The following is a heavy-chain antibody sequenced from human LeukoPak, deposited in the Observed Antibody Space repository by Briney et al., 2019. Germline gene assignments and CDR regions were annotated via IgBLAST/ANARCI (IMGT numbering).Heavy chain of an antibody. J-gene: IGHJ4*02. CDR1: GFTFSSYG. CDR3: ARGWMQLWKPLGY. CDR2: ISYDGSNK. Sequence: GGSLRLSCAASGFTFSSYGMHWVRQAPGKGLEWVAVISYDGSNKYYADSVKGRFTISRDNSKNTLYLQMNSLRAEDTAVYYCARGWMQLWKPLGYWGQGTLVTVSS. V-gene: IGHV3-30*03. D-gene: IGHD5-18*01.